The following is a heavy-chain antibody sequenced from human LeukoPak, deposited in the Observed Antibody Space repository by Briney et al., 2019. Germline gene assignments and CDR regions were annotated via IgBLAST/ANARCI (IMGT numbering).Heavy chain of an antibody. Sequence: ASVKVSCKASGYTFTGYYMHWVRQAPGQGLEWMGWINPNSGGTNYAQKFQGRVTMTRDTSISTAYMELSRLRSDDTAVYYCARVAYDYVWGSYLSYWGQGTLVTVSS. D-gene: IGHD3-16*02. V-gene: IGHV1-2*02. CDR2: INPNSGGT. J-gene: IGHJ4*02. CDR3: ARVAYDYVWGSYLSY. CDR1: GYTFTGYY.